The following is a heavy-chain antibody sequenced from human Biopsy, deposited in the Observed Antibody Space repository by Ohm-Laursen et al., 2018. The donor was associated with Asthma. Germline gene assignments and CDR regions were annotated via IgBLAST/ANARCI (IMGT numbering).Heavy chain of an antibody. CDR3: ARTFHFWSPYHAEHYQL. CDR2: IKHDGTEK. CDR1: GFTFGDYW. V-gene: IGHV3-7*01. D-gene: IGHD3-3*02. Sequence: SLRLSCAASGFTFGDYWMSWVRQVPGKGLEWVANIKHDGTEKNHVDSLKGRFTISRDSVKNSLYLQMNSLRAEDTAVYYCARTFHFWSPYHAEHYQLWGQGTLVTVSS. J-gene: IGHJ1*01.